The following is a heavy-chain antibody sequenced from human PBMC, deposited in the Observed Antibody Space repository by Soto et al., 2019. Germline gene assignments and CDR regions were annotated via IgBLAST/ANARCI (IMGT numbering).Heavy chain of an antibody. Sequence: QVQLVQSGAEVKKPGASVKVSCKASGYTFTSYDISWVRQAPGQGLEWMGGIIPIFGTANYAQKFQGRVTITADESTSTAYMELSSLRSEDTAVYYCARGVVAATEWFDPWGQGTLVTVSS. J-gene: IGHJ5*02. CDR3: ARGVVAATEWFDP. D-gene: IGHD2-15*01. CDR2: IIPIFGTA. V-gene: IGHV1-69*01. CDR1: GYTFTSYD.